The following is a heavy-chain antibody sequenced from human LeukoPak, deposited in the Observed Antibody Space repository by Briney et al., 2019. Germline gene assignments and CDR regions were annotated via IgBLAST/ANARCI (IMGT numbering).Heavy chain of an antibody. CDR1: GGTFSSYA. Sequence: GASVKVSCKASGGTFSSYAIGWVRQAPGQGLEWMGGIIPIFGTANYAQKFQGRVTITADESTSTAYMELSSLRSEDTAVYYCARNHMVRGVINWFDPWGQGTLVTVSS. D-gene: IGHD3-10*01. CDR3: ARNHMVRGVINWFDP. V-gene: IGHV1-69*13. J-gene: IGHJ5*02. CDR2: IIPIFGTA.